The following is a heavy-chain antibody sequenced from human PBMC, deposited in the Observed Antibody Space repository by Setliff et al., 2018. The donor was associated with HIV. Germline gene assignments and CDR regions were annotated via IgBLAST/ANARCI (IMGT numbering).Heavy chain of an antibody. J-gene: IGHJ4*02. D-gene: IGHD1-1*01. CDR3: SNWNTTVDADS. CDR2: ITPSGDT. V-gene: IGHV4-34*01. Sequence: PSETLSLTCAVYGGSVSGHYWGWLRQPPGKGLEWIGEITPSGDTNYIPSLKSRVTMSLDTSKNQFSLNLNSVTAADTAVYYCSNWNTTVDADSWGQGTLVTVSS. CDR1: GGSVSGHY.